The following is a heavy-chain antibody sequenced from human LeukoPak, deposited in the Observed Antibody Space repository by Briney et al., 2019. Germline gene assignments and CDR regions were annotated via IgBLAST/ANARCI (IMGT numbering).Heavy chain of an antibody. Sequence: ASVKVSCKASGYTFTSYGISWVRQAPGQGLEWMGWISAYNGNTNYAQKLQGRVTMTTDTSTSTAYMELRSLRSDDTAVYYCARLTYYYDSSGYFYWGQGTLVTVSS. CDR2: ISAYNGNT. J-gene: IGHJ4*02. V-gene: IGHV1-18*01. D-gene: IGHD3-22*01. CDR3: ARLTYYYDSSGYFY. CDR1: GYTFTSYG.